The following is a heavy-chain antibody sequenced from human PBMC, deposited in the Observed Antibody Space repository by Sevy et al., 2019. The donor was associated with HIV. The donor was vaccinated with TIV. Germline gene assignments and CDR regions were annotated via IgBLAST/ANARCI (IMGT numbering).Heavy chain of an antibody. Sequence: GGSLRLSCVASGFTFRSDAMTWVRQAPGKGLEWVSAIGASGDSTHYADSVKGRFTISRDNSKSTLYLQMNSLRAEDTAVYFCAIPRRDYYDSRFYNGGSYFEHWGRGTLVTVSS. D-gene: IGHD3-22*01. CDR3: AIPRRDYYDSRFYNGGSYFEH. CDR1: GFTFRSDA. CDR2: IGASGDST. V-gene: IGHV3-23*01. J-gene: IGHJ4*02.